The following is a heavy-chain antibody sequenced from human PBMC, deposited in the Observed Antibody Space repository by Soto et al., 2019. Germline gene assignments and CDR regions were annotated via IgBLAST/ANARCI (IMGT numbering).Heavy chain of an antibody. CDR2: VYNSGNT. CDR1: GGSMTGYF. V-gene: IGHV4-4*07. Sequence: QVQLQESGPGLVKPSETLSLTCTVSGGSMTGYFWTWIRQSAGKGLEWIGHVYNSGNTDYNPSLASRITMAVDTSKREFSLKVKSVTAADMAVYYCARTHWVSGTEYWGQGTLVTVSS. J-gene: IGHJ4*02. CDR3: ARTHWVSGTEY. D-gene: IGHD6-19*01.